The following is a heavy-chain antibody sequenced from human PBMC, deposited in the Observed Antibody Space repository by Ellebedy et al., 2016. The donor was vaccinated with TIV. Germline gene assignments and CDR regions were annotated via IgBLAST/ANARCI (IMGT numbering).Heavy chain of an antibody. CDR2: IRCDGSDK. Sequence: PGGSLRLSCAASGFTFHSYGMHWVRQAPGKGLEWVTFIRCDGSDKYYADSVKGRFTVSRDNSKNTLTLQMNGLRPDDTAVYYCAKVLFAFGEFESPFDPWGQGTLVIVSS. CDR3: AKVLFAFGEFESPFDP. J-gene: IGHJ5*02. CDR1: GFTFHSYG. V-gene: IGHV3-30*02. D-gene: IGHD3-10*01.